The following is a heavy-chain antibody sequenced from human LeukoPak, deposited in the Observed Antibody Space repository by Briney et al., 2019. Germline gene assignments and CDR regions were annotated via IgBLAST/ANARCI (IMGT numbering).Heavy chain of an antibody. CDR1: GYSFTNYW. Sequence: GESLKISCKGSGYSFTNYWIGWVRQMPGKGLEWMGIIYPSDSDTRYSPSFQGQVTISVDKSISTAYLQWSSLRASDTAMFYCARQASSGSWRAFDIWGQGTMLTVSA. J-gene: IGHJ3*02. CDR3: ARQASSGSWRAFDI. D-gene: IGHD3-10*01. V-gene: IGHV5-51*01. CDR2: IYPSDSDT.